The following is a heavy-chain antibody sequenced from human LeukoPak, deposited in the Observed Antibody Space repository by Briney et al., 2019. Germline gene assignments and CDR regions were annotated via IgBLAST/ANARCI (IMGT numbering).Heavy chain of an antibody. J-gene: IGHJ5*02. V-gene: IGHV4-34*01. CDR3: ARGRLLMWFDP. D-gene: IGHD3-16*01. CDR2: INHSGST. Sequence: SETLSLTWVVYGXSFSGYSWSWIRQPPGKGLEWIGEINHSGSTNYNPSLKSRVTISVDTSKKQFSLKLSSVTAADTAVYYCARGRLLMWFDPWGQGTLVTVSS. CDR1: GXSFSGYS.